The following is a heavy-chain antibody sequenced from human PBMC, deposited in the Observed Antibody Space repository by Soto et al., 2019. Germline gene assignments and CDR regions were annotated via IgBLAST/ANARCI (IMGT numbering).Heavy chain of an antibody. CDR2: INQDATRQ. CDR3: AKVGLFDGNKPITFEF. V-gene: IGHV3-7*03. CDR1: GFTVSTNY. Sequence: GGSLRLSCAVSGFTVSTNYMGWVRQAPGRGLEWVANINQDATRQSYVDSVEGQFSISRDNAKNSLYLQMNSLRVEDTAVYYCAKVGLFDGNKPITFEFWGQGTLVTVSS. J-gene: IGHJ4*02. D-gene: IGHD3-10*01.